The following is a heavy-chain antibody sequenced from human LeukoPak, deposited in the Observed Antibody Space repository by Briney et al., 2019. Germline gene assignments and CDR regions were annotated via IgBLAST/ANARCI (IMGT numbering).Heavy chain of an antibody. Sequence: GGSLSLSFAASGFTFSSYAMHWVRQAPGKGLEFVSAISTNGGSTYYANSVKGRFTISRDNSKNTVYLQMGSLRAEDMAVYYCGRASQSYCSGTSCYLDYWGQGTLVIVSS. D-gene: IGHD2-2*01. CDR3: GRASQSYCSGTSCYLDY. V-gene: IGHV3-64*01. CDR1: GFTFSSYA. J-gene: IGHJ4*02. CDR2: ISTNGGST.